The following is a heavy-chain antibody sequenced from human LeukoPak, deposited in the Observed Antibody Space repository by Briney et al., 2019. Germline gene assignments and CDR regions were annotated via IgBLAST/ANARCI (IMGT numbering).Heavy chain of an antibody. CDR3: AKDLTRWELSNPGPFDY. V-gene: IGHV3-30*02. Sequence: PGGSLRLSCAASGFTFSSYGMHWVRQAPGKGLEWVAFIRYDGSNKYYADSVKGRFTISRDNSKNTLYLQMNSLRAEDTAVYYCAKDLTRWELSNPGPFDYWGQGTLVTVSS. CDR1: GFTFSSYG. J-gene: IGHJ4*02. D-gene: IGHD3-16*02. CDR2: IRYDGSNK.